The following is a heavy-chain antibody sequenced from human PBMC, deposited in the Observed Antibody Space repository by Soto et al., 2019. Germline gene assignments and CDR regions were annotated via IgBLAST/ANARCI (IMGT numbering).Heavy chain of an antibody. J-gene: IGHJ6*02. CDR2: INPSGGST. V-gene: IGHV1-46*04. Sequence: QVQLVQSGAEVKKPGASVKVSCKASGYTFTSYYMHWVRQAPRQGLEWMGIINPSGGSTSEARKLQGCGTMTRDTSTSKVYMELSSLRSEDTAVYYCARDVIGELRGSWWYYGMDVWGQGTTVTVSS. CDR1: GYTFTSYY. D-gene: IGHD1-26*01. CDR3: ARDVIGELRGSWWYYGMDV.